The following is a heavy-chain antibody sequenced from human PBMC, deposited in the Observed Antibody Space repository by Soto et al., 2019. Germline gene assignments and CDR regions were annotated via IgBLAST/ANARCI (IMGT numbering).Heavy chain of an antibody. CDR3: ARDTSMFPALFFYAYYYYCMDV. V-gene: IGHV3-30*03. D-gene: IGHD3-10*02. CDR2: ISYNGGKI. Sequence: QVQVVESGGGVVQPGRSLRLSCAASGFTFSTYGMHWVRQAPGQGLEWVAFISYNGGKIYYADSVKGRFTISRDSSRNTVFLPMNSLRAEDTAVYDCARDTSMFPALFFYAYYYYCMDVWGLGTTVSVSS. J-gene: IGHJ6*02. CDR1: GFTFSTYG.